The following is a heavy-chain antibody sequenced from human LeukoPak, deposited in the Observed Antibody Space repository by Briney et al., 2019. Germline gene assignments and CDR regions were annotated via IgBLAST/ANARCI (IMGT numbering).Heavy chain of an antibody. V-gene: IGHV3-21*01. J-gene: IGHJ4*02. CDR2: ISTSSSYI. CDR1: GFTFSTYS. Sequence: GGSLRLSCAASGFTFSTYSMNWVRQAPGKGLEWVSSISTSSSYIKYADSVKGRFTISRDNARNSLSLQMNSLTAEDTAVYYCASPGSISTGGPIWGQGSLVTVSP. CDR3: ASPGSISTGGPI. D-gene: IGHD3-9*01.